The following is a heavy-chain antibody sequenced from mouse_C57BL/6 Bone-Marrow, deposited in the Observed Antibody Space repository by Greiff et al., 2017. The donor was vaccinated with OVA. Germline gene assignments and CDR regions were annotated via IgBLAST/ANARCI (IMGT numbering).Heavy chain of an antibody. CDR2: ILPGSGST. J-gene: IGHJ1*03. CDR1: GYTFTGYW. Sequence: QVQLQQSGAELMKPGASVKLSCKATGYTFTGYWIEWVKQRPGHGLEWIGEILPGSGSTNYNEKFKGKATFTADTSSNTAYMQLSSLTTEDSAIYYCARKNPGWYFDVWGTGTPVTVSS. V-gene: IGHV1-9*01. CDR3: ARKNPGWYFDV.